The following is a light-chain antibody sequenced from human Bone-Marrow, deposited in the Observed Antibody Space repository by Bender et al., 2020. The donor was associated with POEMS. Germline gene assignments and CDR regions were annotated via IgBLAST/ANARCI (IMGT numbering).Light chain of an antibody. CDR3: CSYAGGLWL. Sequence: QSALTQPRSVSGSPGQSVTISCTGTSSDVGGYNFVSWYQQHPGKAPQVIIYVGNRRPAGVPGRFSGSKAGNAASLTIAGLQAEDEADYRCCSYAGGLWLFGGGTKLTVL. CDR2: VGN. CDR1: SSDVGGYNF. V-gene: IGLV2-11*01. J-gene: IGLJ3*02.